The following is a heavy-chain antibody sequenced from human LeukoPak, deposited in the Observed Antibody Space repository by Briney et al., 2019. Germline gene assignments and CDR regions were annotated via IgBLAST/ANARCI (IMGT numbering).Heavy chain of an antibody. CDR1: GFTLSSHG. Sequence: GGSLRLSCAASGFTLSSHGMSWVRQAPGKGLEWVSSIIGGGDTTHYADSVKGRFTISRDNSKNTLSLQMNSLRAEDTAIYYCAKELEYFGSGSYFDYWGQGTLVTVSS. D-gene: IGHD3-10*01. CDR2: IIGGGDTT. CDR3: AKELEYFGSGSYFDY. V-gene: IGHV3-23*01. J-gene: IGHJ4*02.